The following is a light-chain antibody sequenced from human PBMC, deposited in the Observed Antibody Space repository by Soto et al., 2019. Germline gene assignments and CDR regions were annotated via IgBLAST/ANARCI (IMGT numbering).Light chain of an antibody. J-gene: IGKJ3*01. CDR3: QKYNSAPF. V-gene: IGKV1-27*01. CDR2: AAS. CDR1: QGISNY. Sequence: DIQMTQSPSSLSAYVGDRVTITCRASQGISNYLAWYQQKPGKVPKLLIYAASTLQSGVPSRFSGSGSGTDFTLTISSLQPEDVATYYCQKYNSAPFFGPGTKVDMK.